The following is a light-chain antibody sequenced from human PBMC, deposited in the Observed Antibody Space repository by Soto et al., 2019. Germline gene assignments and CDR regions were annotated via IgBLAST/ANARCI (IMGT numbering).Light chain of an antibody. CDR3: QQYNNWPFIT. Sequence: ETVMTQSPATLSVSPGERVTLSCRPSQSVRGNLAWYQQKPGQSPRLLIYGASSRATGIPVRFSGSGSGTEFTLTISSLQSEDFADYYCQQYNNWPFITFGQGTRLEIK. CDR1: QSVRGN. V-gene: IGKV3-15*01. CDR2: GAS. J-gene: IGKJ5*01.